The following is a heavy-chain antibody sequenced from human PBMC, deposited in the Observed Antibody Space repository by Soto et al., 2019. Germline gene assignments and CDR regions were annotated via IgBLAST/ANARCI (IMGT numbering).Heavy chain of an antibody. CDR1: GGSVRSSTYY. CDR2: IYYSGST. V-gene: IGHV4-39*07. CDR3: ARDQIVTKDLWYFDY. Sequence: PSETLSLTCTVSGGSVRSSTYYWGWIRQSPGKGLEWIGSIYYSGSTHNNPSLKSRVTMSVDTSKNQFSLKLSSVTAADTAVYYCARDQIVTKDLWYFDYWGQGTLVTVSS. D-gene: IGHD2-15*01. J-gene: IGHJ4*02.